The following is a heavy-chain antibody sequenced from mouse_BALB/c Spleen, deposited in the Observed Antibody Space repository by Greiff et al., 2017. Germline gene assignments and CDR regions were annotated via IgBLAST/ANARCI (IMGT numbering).Heavy chain of an antibody. CDR3: ARHYGSSYGWYFDV. J-gene: IGHJ1*01. CDR1: GYTFSSYW. Sequence: VQLQESGAELMKPGASVKISCKATGYTFSSYWIEWVKQRPGHGLEWIGEILPGSGSTNYNEKFKGKATFTADTSSNTAYMQLSSLTSEDSAVYYCARHYGSSYGWYFDVWGAGTTVTVSS. V-gene: IGHV1-9*01. CDR2: ILPGSGST. D-gene: IGHD1-1*01.